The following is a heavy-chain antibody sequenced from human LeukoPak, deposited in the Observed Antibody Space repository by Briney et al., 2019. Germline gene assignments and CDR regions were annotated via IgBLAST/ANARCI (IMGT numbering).Heavy chain of an antibody. D-gene: IGHD3-3*01. CDR3: ARDRLRFLEY. J-gene: IGHJ4*02. V-gene: IGHV3-48*03. Sequence: GGSLRLSCAASGFTFSSYEMNWVRQAPGKGLEWVSYISSSGSTIYYADSVKGRFTISRDNAKNSLYLQMNSLRAEDTAVYYCARDRLRFLEYWGQGTLVTGSS. CDR1: GFTFSSYE. CDR2: ISSSGSTI.